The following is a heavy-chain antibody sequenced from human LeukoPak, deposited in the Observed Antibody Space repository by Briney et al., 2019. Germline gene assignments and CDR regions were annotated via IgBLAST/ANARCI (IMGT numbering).Heavy chain of an antibody. D-gene: IGHD6-13*01. V-gene: IGHV4-34*01. CDR1: GGSFSGYY. CDR3: ARHSSSWGALGY. J-gene: IGHJ4*02. Sequence: SETLSLTCAVYGGSFSGYYWSWIRQPPGKGLEWIGEINHSGSTNYNPSLKSRVTISVDTSKNQFSLKLSSVTAADTAVYYCARHSSSWGALGYWGRGTLVTVSS. CDR2: INHSGST.